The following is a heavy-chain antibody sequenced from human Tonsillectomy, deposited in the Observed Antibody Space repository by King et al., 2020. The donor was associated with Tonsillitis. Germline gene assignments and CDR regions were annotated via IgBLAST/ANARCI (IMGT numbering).Heavy chain of an antibody. V-gene: IGHV1-2*02. D-gene: IGHD1-26*01. J-gene: IGHJ5*02. CDR3: AREQGGTYNNWFDP. CDR2: ISPNSGGT. Sequence: QLVQSGAEVKKPGASVKVSCKASGYTFTGYYMHWVRQAPGQGLEWIGWISPNSGGTNFAQKFQGRVTMTRDTSINTAYMELSRLRSDDTAVYYCAREQGGTYNNWFDPWGQGTLVTVSS. CDR1: GYTFTGYY.